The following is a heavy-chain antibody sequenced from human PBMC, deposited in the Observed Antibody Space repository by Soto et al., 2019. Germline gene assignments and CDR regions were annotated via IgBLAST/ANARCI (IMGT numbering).Heavy chain of an antibody. CDR2: IYYSGST. V-gene: IGHV4-31*03. Sequence: SETLSLTCTVSGGSISSGGYYWSWIRQHPGKGLEWIGYIYYSGSTYYKQSLKSRVTISVDTSKNQFSLKLSSVTAADTAVYYCARTLGSGYYYFDYWGQGTLVTVSS. J-gene: IGHJ4*02. CDR1: GGSISSGGYY. CDR3: ARTLGSGYYYFDY. D-gene: IGHD3-22*01.